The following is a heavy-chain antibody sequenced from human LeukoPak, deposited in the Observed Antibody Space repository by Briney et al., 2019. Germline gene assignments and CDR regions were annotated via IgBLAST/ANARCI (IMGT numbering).Heavy chain of an antibody. V-gene: IGHV3-23*01. Sequence: PGGSLRLSCAASGFTFSSYAMSWVRQAPGKGLEWVSAISGGGGSTYYADSVKGRFTISRDNSKNTLYLQMNSLRAEDTAVYYCAKFWGYSSGYQNWGQGTLVTVSS. CDR3: AKFWGYSSGYQN. D-gene: IGHD3-22*01. CDR2: ISGGGGST. CDR1: GFTFSSYA. J-gene: IGHJ4*02.